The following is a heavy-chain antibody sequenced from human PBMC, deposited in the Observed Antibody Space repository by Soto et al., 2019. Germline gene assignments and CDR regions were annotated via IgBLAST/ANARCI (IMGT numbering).Heavy chain of an antibody. Sequence: PSETLSLTCAVYGGSFSGYYWSWIRQPPGKGLEWIGEINHSGSTNYNPSLKSRVTISVDTSKNQFSLKMSSVTAADTAVYYCARGGIVVVPAAPKNWFDPWGQGTLVTVSS. D-gene: IGHD2-2*01. V-gene: IGHV4-34*01. J-gene: IGHJ5*02. CDR2: INHSGST. CDR3: ARGGIVVVPAAPKNWFDP. CDR1: GGSFSGYY.